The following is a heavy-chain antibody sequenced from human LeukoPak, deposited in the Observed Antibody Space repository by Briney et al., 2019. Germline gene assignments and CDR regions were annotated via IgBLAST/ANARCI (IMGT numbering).Heavy chain of an antibody. D-gene: IGHD2-15*01. J-gene: IGHJ6*03. V-gene: IGHV1-2*02. Sequence: ASVKVSCKASGYTFTGYYMHWVRQAPGQGLEWMGWINPNSGGTNYAQKFQGRVTMTRDTSISTAYMELSRLRSDDTAVYYCARVTGTTLRGGGYYYYYMDVWGQGTTVTVSS. CDR2: INPNSGGT. CDR3: ARVTGTTLRGGGYYYYYMDV. CDR1: GYTFTGYY.